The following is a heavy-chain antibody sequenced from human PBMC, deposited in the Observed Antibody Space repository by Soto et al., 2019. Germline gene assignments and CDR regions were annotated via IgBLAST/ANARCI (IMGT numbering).Heavy chain of an antibody. D-gene: IGHD3-10*01. J-gene: IGHJ6*02. V-gene: IGHV1-69*12. Sequence: QVQLVQSGAEVKKPGSSVKVSCKASGGTFSSYAINWVRQAPGQGLEWMGGIIRIFGTPDYAQRFQGRVTITADESTGTAYRELSSLRSEDTAVYYCARQGSNEYYYYGMDGWGQGTTVTVSS. CDR2: IIRIFGTP. CDR3: ARQGSNEYYYYGMDG. CDR1: GGTFSSYA.